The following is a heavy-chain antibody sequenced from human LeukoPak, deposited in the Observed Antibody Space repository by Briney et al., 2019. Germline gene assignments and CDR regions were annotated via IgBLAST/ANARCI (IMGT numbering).Heavy chain of an antibody. J-gene: IGHJ4*02. V-gene: IGHV3-20*04. CDR3: ARAGSGSYGETYYFDY. CDR2: INWNGGST. CDR1: GFTFSSYS. D-gene: IGHD3-10*01. Sequence: PGGSLRLSCAASGFTFSSYSMNWVRQAPGKGLEWVSGINWNGGSTGYADSVKGRFTISRDNAKNSLYLQMNSLRAEDTALYYCARAGSGSYGETYYFDYWGQGTLVTVSS.